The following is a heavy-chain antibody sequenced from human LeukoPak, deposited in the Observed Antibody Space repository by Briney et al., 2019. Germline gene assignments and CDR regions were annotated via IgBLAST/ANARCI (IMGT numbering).Heavy chain of an antibody. CDR1: GFNYSRYE. J-gene: IGHJ4*02. V-gene: IGHV3-23*01. CDR3: AKDGSVLPAAMFVDY. Sequence: GGSVRLSCAASGFNYSRYEMNWVGQAPRKGLDWVSSISGSGCRTHYADSVKGRFTISRDNSKNTLYLQMNTLRAGDTAVYYCAKDGSVLPAAMFVDYWGQGTLVTVSS. CDR2: ISGSGCRT. D-gene: IGHD2-2*01.